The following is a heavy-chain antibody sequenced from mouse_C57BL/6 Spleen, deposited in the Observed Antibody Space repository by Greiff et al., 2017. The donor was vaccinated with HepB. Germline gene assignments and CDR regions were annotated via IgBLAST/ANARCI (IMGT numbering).Heavy chain of an antibody. Sequence: VQLQQSGPELVKPGASVKLSCKASGYTFTSYDINWVKQRPGQGLEWIGWIYPRDGSTKYNEKFKGKATLTVDTSSSTAYMELHSLTSEDSAVYFGSTVVAHYAMDYWGQGTSVTVSS. J-gene: IGHJ4*01. CDR3: STVVAHYAMDY. CDR2: IYPRDGST. CDR1: GYTFTSYD. D-gene: IGHD1-1*01. V-gene: IGHV1-85*01.